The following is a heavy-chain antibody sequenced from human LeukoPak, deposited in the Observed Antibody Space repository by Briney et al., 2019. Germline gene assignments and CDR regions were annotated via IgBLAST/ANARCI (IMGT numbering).Heavy chain of an antibody. CDR3: ARQREIQLWYDYYYYYYMDV. CDR2: IYYSGST. J-gene: IGHJ6*03. CDR1: GGSIRSSSYY. V-gene: IGHV4-39*01. Sequence: SETLSLTCTVSGGSIRSSSYYWGWIRQPPGKGLEWIGSIYYSGSTYYKPSLKSRVTISVDTSKNQFSLKLSSVTAADTAVYYCARQREIQLWYDYYYYYYMDVWGKGTTVTISS. D-gene: IGHD5-18*01.